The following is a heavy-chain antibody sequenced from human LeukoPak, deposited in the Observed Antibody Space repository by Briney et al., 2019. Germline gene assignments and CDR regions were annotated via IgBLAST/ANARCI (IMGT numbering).Heavy chain of an antibody. CDR3: ARDKDGAVAGTDP. D-gene: IGHD6-19*01. V-gene: IGHV1-46*01. CDR1: GYTLTELS. Sequence: ASVKVSCKVSGYTLTELSMHWVRQAPGQGLEWMGIINPSGGSTSYAQKFQGRVTMTRDTSTSTVYMELSSLRSEDTAVYYCARDKDGAVAGTDPWGQGTLVTVSS. J-gene: IGHJ5*02. CDR2: INPSGGST.